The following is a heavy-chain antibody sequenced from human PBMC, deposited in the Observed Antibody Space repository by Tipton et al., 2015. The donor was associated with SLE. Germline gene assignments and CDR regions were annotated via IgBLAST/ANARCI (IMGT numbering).Heavy chain of an antibody. V-gene: IGHV4-59*01. CDR2: IYYTGST. J-gene: IGHJ3*02. Sequence: LRLSCTVSGGSISGYYWSWIRQPPGKGLEWIGYIYYTGSTKKPSLKSRVTISVDTSKNQFSLKLSSVTAADTAVYYCARAEGSWDAFDIWGQGTMVTVSS. CDR3: ARAEGSWDAFDI. D-gene: IGHD2-15*01. CDR1: GGSISGYY.